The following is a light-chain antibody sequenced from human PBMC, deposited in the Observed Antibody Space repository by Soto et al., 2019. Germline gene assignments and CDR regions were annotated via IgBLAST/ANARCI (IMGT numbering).Light chain of an antibody. CDR3: QQYNNWPWT. CDR2: GAS. V-gene: IGKV3-15*01. Sequence: EIVMTQSPVTLSVSPGGRATLSCRASQSISDTLAWCQQKPGQAPRLLIHGASTRAPGFPARFSGSGSGTDFTLTISSLQSEDFAVYYCQQYNNWPWTFGQGTKVEIK. CDR1: QSISDT. J-gene: IGKJ1*01.